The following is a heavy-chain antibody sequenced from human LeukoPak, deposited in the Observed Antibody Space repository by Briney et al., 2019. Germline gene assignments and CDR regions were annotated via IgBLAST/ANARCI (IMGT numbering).Heavy chain of an antibody. D-gene: IGHD2-15*01. Sequence: PSETLSLTCAVSGYSISSGYYWGWIRQPPGKGLEWIGSIYHSGSTYYNPSLKSRVTISVDTSKNHFSLKLNSVTAADTAVYYGARGILLWGQGTLVTVSS. CDR3: ARGILL. V-gene: IGHV4-38-2*01. J-gene: IGHJ4*02. CDR2: IYHSGST. CDR1: GYSISSGYY.